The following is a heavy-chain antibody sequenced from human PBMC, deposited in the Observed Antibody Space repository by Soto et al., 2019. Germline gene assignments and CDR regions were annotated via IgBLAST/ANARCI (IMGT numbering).Heavy chain of an antibody. CDR1: GGSIHCYY. V-gene: IGHV4-59*08. CDR3: ATTTSFHSSGWSFDY. Sequence: PSETLSLPCNVSGGSIHCYYWSWVRHPQVKGLEWIGYIYYSGSTNYIPSLKSRVSISVDSSKDQFSLKLSSVTAADTAVYYCATTTSFHSSGWSFDYWGQGTLVTVSS. CDR2: IYYSGST. D-gene: IGHD6-19*01. J-gene: IGHJ4*02.